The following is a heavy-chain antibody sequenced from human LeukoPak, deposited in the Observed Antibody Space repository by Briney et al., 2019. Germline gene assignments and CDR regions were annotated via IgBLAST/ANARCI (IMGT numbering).Heavy chain of an antibody. CDR3: ARSPGGYSYGQSDY. CDR2: INSDGSST. V-gene: IGHV3-74*01. D-gene: IGHD5-18*01. Sequence: GGSLRLSCAASGFTFSSYWMHWVRQAPGKGLVWVSRINSDGSSTSYADSVKGRFTISRDNAKNTLCLQMNSLRAEDTAVYYCARSPGGYSYGQSDYWGQGTLVTVSS. J-gene: IGHJ4*02. CDR1: GFTFSSYW.